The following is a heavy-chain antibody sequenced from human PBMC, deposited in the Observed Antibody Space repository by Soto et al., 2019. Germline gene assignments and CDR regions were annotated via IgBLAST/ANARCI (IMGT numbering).Heavy chain of an antibody. D-gene: IGHD3-16*01. CDR2: ISDIGTYI. Sequence: GGSLRLSCVASGFTLSDHSMNWVRLAPGKGLGWVSSISDIGTYIFYADSVKGRFTISRDNTKNSLYLQMDRLGAEDTALYYCARDLVEGALNGFDVWGQGTMVTVSS. J-gene: IGHJ3*01. CDR3: ARDLVEGALNGFDV. CDR1: GFTLSDHS. V-gene: IGHV3-21*01.